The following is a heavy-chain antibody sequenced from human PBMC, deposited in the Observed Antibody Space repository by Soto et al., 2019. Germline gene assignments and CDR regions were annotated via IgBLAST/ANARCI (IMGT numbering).Heavy chain of an antibody. Sequence: EVQLVESGGGLVKPGGSLRLSCAASGFTLSNAWMSWVGQAPGKGLEWVGRIKRKTEGGITDYAAPVKGRFSIPRDDSKKTLYLQMNSLKTEASAVYYCFLTGDSQRPYNSGRGDYWGQGTLVTVCS. CDR1: GFTLSNAW. D-gene: IGHD6-19*01. J-gene: IGHJ4*02. CDR3: FLTGDSQRPYNSGRGDY. V-gene: IGHV3-15*01. CDR2: IKRKTEGGIT.